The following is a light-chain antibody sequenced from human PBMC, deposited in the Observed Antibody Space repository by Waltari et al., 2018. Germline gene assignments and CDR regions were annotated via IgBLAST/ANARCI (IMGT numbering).Light chain of an antibody. Sequence: DIVMTQTPLSLPITPGEPASISCRSSQSLLHSTGNTYLHWYLQKPGQSPQLLIYGGSNRASGVPDRFSGSGSGTDFTLKINKVEAEDVGVYYCVQAMAFPWTFGQGTKVEIK. CDR1: QSLLHSTGNTY. CDR2: GGS. J-gene: IGKJ1*01. CDR3: VQAMAFPWT. V-gene: IGKV2-40*01.